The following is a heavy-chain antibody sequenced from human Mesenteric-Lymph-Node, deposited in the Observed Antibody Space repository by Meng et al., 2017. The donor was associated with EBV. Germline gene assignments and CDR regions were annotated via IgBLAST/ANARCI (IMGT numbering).Heavy chain of an antibody. CDR3: AREGTTVTRWFDP. V-gene: IGHV4-61*01. Sequence: QVQIKVTGPGLVKPSETLSLTCNVSGDSVSSGNNYWSWIRQSPGRGLEWIGNIYFTGSTFYNPALKSRVTISGDTSKNQFSLKLTSVTAADTAVYYCAREGTTVTRWFDPWGPGTLVTVSS. J-gene: IGHJ5*02. CDR1: GDSVSSGNNY. CDR2: IYFTGST. D-gene: IGHD4-11*01.